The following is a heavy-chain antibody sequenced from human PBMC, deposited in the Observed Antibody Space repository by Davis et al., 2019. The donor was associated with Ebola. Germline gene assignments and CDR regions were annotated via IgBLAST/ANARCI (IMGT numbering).Heavy chain of an antibody. J-gene: IGHJ5*02. CDR2: INHSGST. CDR1: GGSFSGYY. V-gene: IGHV4-34*01. Sequence: MPSETLSLTCAVYGGSFSGYYWSWIRQPPGKGLEWIGEINHSGSTNYNPSLKSRVTISVDTSKNQFSLKLSSVTAADTAVYYCARGIAVRMKGWFDPWGQGTLVTVSS. CDR3: ARGIAVRMKGWFDP. D-gene: IGHD6-6*01.